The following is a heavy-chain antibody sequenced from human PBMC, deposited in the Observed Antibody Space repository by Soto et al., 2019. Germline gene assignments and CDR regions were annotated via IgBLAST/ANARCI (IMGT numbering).Heavy chain of an antibody. Sequence: GGSLRLSCAAPGFTFSNAWMSWVRQAPGKGLEWVGRIKSKTDGGTTDYAAPVKGRFTISRDDSKNTLYLQMNSLKTEDTAVYYCTTPKRQYSSSYYAFDIWGQGTMVTVSS. V-gene: IGHV3-15*01. J-gene: IGHJ3*02. D-gene: IGHD6-6*01. CDR3: TTPKRQYSSSYYAFDI. CDR2: IKSKTDGGTT. CDR1: GFTFSNAW.